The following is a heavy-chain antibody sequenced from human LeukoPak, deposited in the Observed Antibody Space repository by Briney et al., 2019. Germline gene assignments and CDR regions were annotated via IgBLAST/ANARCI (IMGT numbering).Heavy chain of an antibody. J-gene: IGHJ3*02. D-gene: IGHD1-26*01. CDR2: FDPEDGET. Sequence: GASVKVSCKVSGYTLTVLSMHWVRQAPGKGLEWMGGFDPEDGETIYAQKFQGRVTMTEDTSTDTAYMELSSLRSEDTAVYYCATAGDIVGATGLVDAFDIWGQGTMVTVSS. CDR1: GYTLTVLS. V-gene: IGHV1-24*01. CDR3: ATAGDIVGATGLVDAFDI.